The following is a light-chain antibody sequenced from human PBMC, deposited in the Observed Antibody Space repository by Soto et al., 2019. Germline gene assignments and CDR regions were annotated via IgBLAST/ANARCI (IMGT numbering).Light chain of an antibody. CDR2: GAS. CDR3: QHYSDLWT. V-gene: IGKV3-15*01. CDR1: QRVSSN. Sequence: EVVMTQSPATVSVSPGERATLSCRASQRVSSNLAWYQQKSGQAPRLLIYGASARATGIPARFSGSGSGTEFTLTISSLQSEDSAVYYCQHYSDLWTFGQGTKVEIK. J-gene: IGKJ1*01.